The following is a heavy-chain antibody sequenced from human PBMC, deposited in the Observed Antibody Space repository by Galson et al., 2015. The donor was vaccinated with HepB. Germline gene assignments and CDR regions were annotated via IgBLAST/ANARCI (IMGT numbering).Heavy chain of an antibody. J-gene: IGHJ6*02. CDR3: SGVAGTDGVYYYYGMDV. Sequence: SLRLSCAASGFTFSSYGMHWVRQAPGKGLEWVAVISYDESNKYYADSVKGRFTISRDNSKNTLYLQMNSLRDEDTAVYYCSGVAGTDGVYYYYGMDVWGQGTTVTVSS. V-gene: IGHV3-30*03. D-gene: IGHD6-19*01. CDR2: ISYDESNK. CDR1: GFTFSSYG.